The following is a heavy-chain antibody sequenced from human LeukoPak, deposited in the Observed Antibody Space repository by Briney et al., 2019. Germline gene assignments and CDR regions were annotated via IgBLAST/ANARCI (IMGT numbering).Heavy chain of an antibody. V-gene: IGHV3-53*01. D-gene: IGHD1-20*01. J-gene: IGHJ4*02. CDR1: GFTVSSNY. CDR3: ARDQGITGTAY. CDR2: MYSGGST. Sequence: GGSLRLSCAASGFTVSSNYMSWVRQAPGEGLEWVSVMYSGGSTFYSDSVKGRFTISQDNSKNTLYLQMNSLTAEDTAVYYCARDQGITGTAYWGQGTLVTVSS.